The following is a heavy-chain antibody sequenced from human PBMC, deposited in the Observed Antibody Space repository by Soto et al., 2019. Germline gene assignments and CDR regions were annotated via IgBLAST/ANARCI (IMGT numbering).Heavy chain of an antibody. CDR3: ARGGYGYPNYYCNGWDV. D-gene: IGHD5-18*01. CDR2: INPNRGGT. Sequence: ASVKVSCKASGYTFTVYYIHWVRQVPGQGLEWMGWINPNRGGTNHAQKFQDWVTITRDTSINTAYMELSRLKSDDTAVYYCARGGYGYPNYYCNGWDVWG. V-gene: IGHV1-2*04. CDR1: GYTFTVYY. J-gene: IGHJ6*02.